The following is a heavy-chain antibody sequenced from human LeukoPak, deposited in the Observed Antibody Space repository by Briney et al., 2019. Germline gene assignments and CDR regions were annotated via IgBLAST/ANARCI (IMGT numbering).Heavy chain of an antibody. V-gene: IGHV3-20*04. CDR3: ARGGGDVDTAIPPYFDE. J-gene: IGHJ4*02. CDR1: GCTFDDYG. CDR2: IKWNGGST. Sequence: GGTLRVYGAGSGCTFDDYGMSWHRQDPWKGLEWVSGIKWNGGSTGYADSVEGRVTISRDNAKNSLYLQMNSLRAEDTALYYCARGGGDVDTAIPPYFDEWGQGGLVAVS. D-gene: IGHD5-18*01.